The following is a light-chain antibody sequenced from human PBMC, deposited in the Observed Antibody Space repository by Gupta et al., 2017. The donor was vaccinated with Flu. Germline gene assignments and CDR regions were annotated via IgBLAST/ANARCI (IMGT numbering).Light chain of an antibody. V-gene: IGKV3-20*01. CDR3: QQYRESPRT. CDR2: GAS. Sequence: EIVLTQSPVTLSLSPGERATLSCRASQSVSSTFLAWYQQKPGQAPRLLIYGASSRATGIPDRFSGSGSGTDFTLTISRLEPEDFAVYYCQQYRESPRTFGQGTRVEI. J-gene: IGKJ1*01. CDR1: QSVSSTF.